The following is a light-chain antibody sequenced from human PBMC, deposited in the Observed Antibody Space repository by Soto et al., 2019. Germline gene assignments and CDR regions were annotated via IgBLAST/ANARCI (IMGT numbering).Light chain of an antibody. CDR2: EGS. J-gene: IGLJ1*01. CDR3: CSYAGSSTPYV. V-gene: IGLV2-23*01. Sequence: QSALTQPASVSGSPVQSITISCTGTSSDVGSYNLVSWYQQHPGEAPKLMIYEGSKRPSGVSNRFSGSKSGNTASLTISGLQAEDEADYYCCSYAGSSTPYVFGTGTKVTVL. CDR1: SSDVGSYNL.